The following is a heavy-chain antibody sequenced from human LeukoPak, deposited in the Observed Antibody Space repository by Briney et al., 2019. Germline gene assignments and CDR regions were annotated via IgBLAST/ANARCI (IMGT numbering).Heavy chain of an antibody. Sequence: APVKVSCKASGYTFTSYGISWVRQAPGQGLEWMGWICAYNGNTNYAQKLQGRVTMTTDTSTSTAYMELRSLRSDDTAVYYCASISYGDYSFDYWGQGTLVTVSS. CDR3: ASISYGDYSFDY. J-gene: IGHJ4*02. CDR2: ICAYNGNT. D-gene: IGHD4-17*01. CDR1: GYTFTSYG. V-gene: IGHV1-18*01.